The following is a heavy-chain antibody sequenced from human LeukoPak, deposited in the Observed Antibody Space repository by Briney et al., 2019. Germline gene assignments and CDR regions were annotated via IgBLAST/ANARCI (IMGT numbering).Heavy chain of an antibody. CDR3: ACADIVVVPAAIGPPYGMDV. J-gene: IGHJ6*02. CDR2: IGSSSSYI. Sequence: PGGSLRLSCAASGFTFSSYSMNWVRQAPGKGLEWVSSIGSSSSYIYYADSVKGRFTISRDNAKNSLYLQMNSLRAEDTAVYYCACADIVVVPAAIGPPYGMDVWGQGTTVTVSS. D-gene: IGHD2-2*02. CDR1: GFTFSSYS. V-gene: IGHV3-21*01.